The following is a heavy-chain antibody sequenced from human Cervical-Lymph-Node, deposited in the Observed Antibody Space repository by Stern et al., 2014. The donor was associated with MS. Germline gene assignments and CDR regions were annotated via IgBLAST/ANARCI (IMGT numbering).Heavy chain of an antibody. Sequence: VHLVESGGGLVKPGGSLRLSCAASGFTFSDYYMSWIRQAPGKGLVWVSYISSSGSTIYYADSVKGRFTISRDNAKNSLYLQMNSLRAEDTAVYYCARDSTYDFWSGYFPLSDYWGQGTLVTVSS. CDR2: ISSSGSTI. CDR3: ARDSTYDFWSGYFPLSDY. J-gene: IGHJ4*02. D-gene: IGHD3-3*01. V-gene: IGHV3-11*01. CDR1: GFTFSDYY.